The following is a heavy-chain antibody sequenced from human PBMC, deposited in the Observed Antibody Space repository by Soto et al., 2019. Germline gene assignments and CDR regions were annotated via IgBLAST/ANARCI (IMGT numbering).Heavy chain of an antibody. V-gene: IGHV3-21*01. CDR2: ISSSSSYI. Sequence: EVQLVESGGGLVKPGGSLRLSCAASGFTFSSYSMNWVRQAPGKGLEWVSSISSSSSYIYYADSVKGRFIISRDTAKNSLYLQMNSLRAEDTAVYYCAREVAVAGSGAFDIWGQGTMVTVSS. J-gene: IGHJ3*02. D-gene: IGHD6-19*01. CDR1: GFTFSSYS. CDR3: AREVAVAGSGAFDI.